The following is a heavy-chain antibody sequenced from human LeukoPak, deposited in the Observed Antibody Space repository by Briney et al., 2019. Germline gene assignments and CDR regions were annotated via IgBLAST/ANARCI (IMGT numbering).Heavy chain of an antibody. V-gene: IGHV1-8*02. CDR1: GGTFSSYA. J-gene: IGHJ4*02. D-gene: IGHD6-19*01. CDR3: VKESGAVFGPDYFDS. Sequence: ASVKVSCKASGGTFSSYAINWVRQAPGQGLEWMGWMNPNSGNTGYTQKFQGRVAMTRDNSITTAYMELSSLRSEDTAVYYCVKESGAVFGPDYFDSWGQGTLVIVSS. CDR2: MNPNSGNT.